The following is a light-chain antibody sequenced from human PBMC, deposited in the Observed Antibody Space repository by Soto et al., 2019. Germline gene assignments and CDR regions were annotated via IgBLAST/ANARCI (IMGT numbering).Light chain of an antibody. J-gene: IGLJ2*01. CDR3: TAWDDSLNGVL. V-gene: IGLV1-44*01. Sequence: QSVLTQPPSASGTPGQRVTISCSGSTSNIGTNTVNWYQQFPGTAPKLLIYSSILRPSGVPDRFSGSKSGTSASLAISGLQSEDEADYCCTAWDDSLNGVLFGGGTKLTVL. CDR1: TSNIGTNT. CDR2: SSI.